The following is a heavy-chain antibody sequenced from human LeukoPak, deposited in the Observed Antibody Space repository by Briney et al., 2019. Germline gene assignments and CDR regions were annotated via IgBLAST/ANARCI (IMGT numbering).Heavy chain of an antibody. Sequence: PSETLSLTCTVSGGSISSYYWSWIRQPAGKGLEWIGRTYTSGSTNYNPSFNGRVTISLDTSKSQFSLSLNSVTAADTAVYFCARGGASSRYFGYWGQGTLVTVSS. CDR3: ARGGASSRYFGY. CDR1: GGSISSYY. CDR2: TYTSGST. J-gene: IGHJ4*02. D-gene: IGHD1-26*01. V-gene: IGHV4-4*07.